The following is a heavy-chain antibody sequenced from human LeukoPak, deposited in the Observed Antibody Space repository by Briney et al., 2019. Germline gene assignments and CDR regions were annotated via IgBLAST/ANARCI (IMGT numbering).Heavy chain of an antibody. D-gene: IGHD3-22*01. V-gene: IGHV3-20*04. CDR2: INWNGGST. Sequence: GGSLRLSCAASGFTFDDYGMSWVRQAPGKGLEWVSGINWNGGSTGYADSVKGRFTISRDNSKNTLYLQMNSLRAEDTAVYYCARGHYYDSSGYGSPDYWGQGTLVTVSS. CDR3: ARGHYYDSSGYGSPDY. CDR1: GFTFDDYG. J-gene: IGHJ4*02.